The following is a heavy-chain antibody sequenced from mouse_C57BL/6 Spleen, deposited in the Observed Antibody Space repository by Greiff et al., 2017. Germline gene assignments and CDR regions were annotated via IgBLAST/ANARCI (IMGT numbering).Heavy chain of an antibody. Sequence: VKLQQPGAELVKPGASVKLSCKASGYTFTSYWMHWVKQRPGQGLEWIGMIHPNSGSTNYNEKFKSKATLTVDKSSSTAYMQLSSLTSEDSAVYYCAPMVTTPWFAYWGQGTLVTVSA. CDR3: APMVTTPWFAY. D-gene: IGHD2-2*01. CDR1: GYTFTSYW. J-gene: IGHJ3*01. V-gene: IGHV1-64*01. CDR2: IHPNSGST.